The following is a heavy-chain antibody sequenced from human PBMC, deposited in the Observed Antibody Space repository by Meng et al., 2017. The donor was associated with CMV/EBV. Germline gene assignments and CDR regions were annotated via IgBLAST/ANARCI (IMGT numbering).Heavy chain of an antibody. D-gene: IGHD5-24*01. Sequence: ESLKISCTVSGGSISSYYWSWIRQPPGKGLEWIGYIYYSGSTNYNPSLKSRVTISVDTSKNQFSLKLSSVTAADTAVYYCARGVEMATINYYGMDVWGQGTTVTVLL. J-gene: IGHJ6*02. V-gene: IGHV4-59*01. CDR1: GGSISSYY. CDR2: IYYSGST. CDR3: ARGVEMATINYYGMDV.